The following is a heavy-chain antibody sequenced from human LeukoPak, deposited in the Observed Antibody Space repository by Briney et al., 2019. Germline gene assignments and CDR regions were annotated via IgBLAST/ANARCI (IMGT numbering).Heavy chain of an antibody. D-gene: IGHD3-22*01. J-gene: IGHJ3*02. Sequence: PGGSLTLSCAASGFTFNSYWMSWVRQAPGKGREWVANIKQDGSEKYYVDSVKGRFTISRDNAKNSLYLQMNSLRAEDTAVYYCARGDNSGFDIWGQGTMVTVSS. V-gene: IGHV3-7*04. CDR2: IKQDGSEK. CDR3: ARGDNSGFDI. CDR1: GFTFNSYW.